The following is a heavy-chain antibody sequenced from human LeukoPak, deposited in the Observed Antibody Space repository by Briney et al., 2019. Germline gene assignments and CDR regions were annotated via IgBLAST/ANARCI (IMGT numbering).Heavy chain of an antibody. CDR1: GGSISSYY. CDR3: ARIYSASPYCFDY. D-gene: IGHD5-12*01. J-gene: IGHJ4*02. V-gene: IGHV4-59*08. Sequence: SETLSLTCTVSGGSISSYYWSWIRQPPGKGLEWIGNIYYTGSTKYSPSLESRGTLSVDTAKNQFSLKLSSVTAADTTAYYCARIYSASPYCFDYWGQGTLVTVSS. CDR2: IYYTGST.